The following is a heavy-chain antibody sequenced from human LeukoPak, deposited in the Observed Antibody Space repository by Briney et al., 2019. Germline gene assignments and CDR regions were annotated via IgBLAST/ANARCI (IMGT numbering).Heavy chain of an antibody. CDR1: GFTFSGYS. Sequence: GGSLRLSCAGSGFTFSGYSLNWVRQAPGKGLEWVSSITSSGSSMYYADSVEGRFTISRDNAKNSLYLQMNSLRAEDTAVYYCARQNDYWGQGTLVTVSS. CDR3: ARQNDY. V-gene: IGHV3-21*01. J-gene: IGHJ4*02. CDR2: ITSSGSSM.